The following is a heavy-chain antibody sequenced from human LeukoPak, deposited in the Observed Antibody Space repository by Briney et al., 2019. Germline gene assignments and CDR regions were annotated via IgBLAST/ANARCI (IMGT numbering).Heavy chain of an antibody. CDR3: ARGLGNYDYVWGSYRSTSPVDY. CDR1: GFTFSDYY. J-gene: IGHJ4*02. D-gene: IGHD3-16*02. CDR2: ISSSGSTT. V-gene: IGHV3-11*04. Sequence: GGSLRLSCAASGFTFSDYYMSWIRQAPGKGLEWVSYISSSGSTTYYADSVKGRFTISRDNAKNSLYLQMNSLRAEDTAVYYCARGLGNYDYVWGSYRSTSPVDYWGQGTLVTVSS.